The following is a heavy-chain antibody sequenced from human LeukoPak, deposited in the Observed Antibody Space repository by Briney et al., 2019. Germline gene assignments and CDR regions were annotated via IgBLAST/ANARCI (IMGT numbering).Heavy chain of an antibody. CDR2: IYYGGST. Sequence: SETLSLTCTVSGDXISSYYCSWIRQPPGKGREWLGYIYYGGSTNCNPSLRSRVTISVDTSKNQFSLKLSSVTAADTAVYYCARSFYGSGSYYFDYWGQGTLVTVSS. CDR3: ARSFYGSGSYYFDY. V-gene: IGHV4-59*01. J-gene: IGHJ4*02. CDR1: GDXISSYY. D-gene: IGHD3-10*01.